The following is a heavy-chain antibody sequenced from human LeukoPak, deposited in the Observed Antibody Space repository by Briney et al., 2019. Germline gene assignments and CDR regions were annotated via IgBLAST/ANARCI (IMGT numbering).Heavy chain of an antibody. Sequence: GGSLRLSCAASGFTFRSYTMNWVRQAPGRGLEWVSSISSNSAYLYYADSLRGRFTISRDNAKNSLSLQMNSLRAADTAVYYCAKLLGYTAMVTDFDYWGQGTLVTVSS. V-gene: IGHV3-21*01. CDR3: AKLLGYTAMVTDFDY. CDR2: ISSNSAYL. J-gene: IGHJ4*02. D-gene: IGHD5-18*01. CDR1: GFTFRSYT.